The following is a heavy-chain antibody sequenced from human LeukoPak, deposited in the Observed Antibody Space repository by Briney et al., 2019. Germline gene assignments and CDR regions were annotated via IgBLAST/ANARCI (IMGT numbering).Heavy chain of an antibody. CDR3: AKGSGSGWYGWFAP. CDR2: IEASGGAT. CDR1: GFTFSDYA. D-gene: IGHD6-19*01. J-gene: IGHJ5*02. Sequence: PGGSLRLSCAASGFTFSDYAMYWVCQAPGKGLEWVSSIEASGGATYYADSVKGRFTISRDNSKNTFYLQMNSLRAEDTAVYYCAKGSGSGWYGWFAPWGQGTLVTVSS. V-gene: IGHV3-23*01.